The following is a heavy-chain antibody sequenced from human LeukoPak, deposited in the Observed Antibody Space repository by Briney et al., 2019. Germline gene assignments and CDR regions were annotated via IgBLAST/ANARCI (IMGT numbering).Heavy chain of an antibody. CDR1: GGSFSGYY. V-gene: IGHV4-34*01. D-gene: IGHD3-10*01. CDR2: INHSGST. J-gene: IGHJ4*02. Sequence: SETLSLTCAVYGGSFSGYYWSWIRQPPGKGLERIGEINHSGSTNYNPSLKSRVTISVDTSKNQFSLKLDSVTAADTAVYYCARGRTMVRGVSYFDNWGQGTLVTVSS. CDR3: ARGRTMVRGVSYFDN.